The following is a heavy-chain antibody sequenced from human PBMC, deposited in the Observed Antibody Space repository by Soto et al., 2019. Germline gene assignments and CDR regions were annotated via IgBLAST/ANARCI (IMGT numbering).Heavy chain of an antibody. CDR3: AREHCSGGSCYTRHFDY. Sequence: QVQLQESGPGLVKPSETLSLTCTVSGGSISSYYWSWIRQPPGKGLEWIGYIYYSGSTNYNPSLKSRVTISVDTSKNQFSLKLSSVTAADTAVYYCAREHCSGGSCYTRHFDYWGQGTLVTVSS. D-gene: IGHD2-15*01. J-gene: IGHJ4*02. CDR1: GGSISSYY. V-gene: IGHV4-59*01. CDR2: IYYSGST.